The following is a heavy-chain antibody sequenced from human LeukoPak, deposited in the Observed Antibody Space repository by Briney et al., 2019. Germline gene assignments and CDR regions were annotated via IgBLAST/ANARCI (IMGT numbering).Heavy chain of an antibody. J-gene: IGHJ6*03. V-gene: IGHV3-11*01. D-gene: IGHD6-6*01. CDR1: GFTFSDYY. CDR3: ARPDCSSRIYYYYMDV. Sequence: GGSLRLSCAASGFTFSDYYMSWIRQAPGKGLESVSYISSSGSTIYYADSVKGRFTISRDNAKNSLYLQMNSLRAEDTAVYYCARPDCSSRIYYYYMDVWGRGTTVTVSS. CDR2: ISSSGSTI.